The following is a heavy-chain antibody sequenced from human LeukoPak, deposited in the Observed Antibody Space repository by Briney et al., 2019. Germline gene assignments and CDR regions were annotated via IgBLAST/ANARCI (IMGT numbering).Heavy chain of an antibody. Sequence: ASVKVSCKASGYTFTGYYMHWVRQAPGQGLEWMGWINPNSGGTNYAQKFQGRVTMTRDTSISTAYMELSRLRSDDTAVYYCARLYQGIAARPLGYYYYYMDVWGKGTTVTVSS. CDR3: ARLYQGIAARPLGYYYYYMDV. J-gene: IGHJ6*03. D-gene: IGHD6-6*01. V-gene: IGHV1-2*02. CDR1: GYTFTGYY. CDR2: INPNSGGT.